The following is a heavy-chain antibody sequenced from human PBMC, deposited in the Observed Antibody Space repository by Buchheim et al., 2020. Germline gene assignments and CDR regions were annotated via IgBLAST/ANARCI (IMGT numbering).Heavy chain of an antibody. Sequence: QVQLQESGPGLVKPSETLSLTCTVSGGSVSSGSYYWSWIRQPPGKGLEWIGYIYYSGSTNYNPSIKSRVTISVDTSKNQFSLKLSSVTAADTAVYYCARMPFEYYYGSGSPFFDYWGQGTL. J-gene: IGHJ4*02. CDR1: GGSVSSGSYY. D-gene: IGHD3-10*01. CDR2: IYYSGST. V-gene: IGHV4-61*01. CDR3: ARMPFEYYYGSGSPFFDY.